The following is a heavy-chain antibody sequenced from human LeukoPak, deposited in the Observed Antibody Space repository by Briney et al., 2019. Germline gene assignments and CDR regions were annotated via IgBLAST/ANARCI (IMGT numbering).Heavy chain of an antibody. CDR2: IKQDGSEK. V-gene: IGHV3-7*01. CDR1: GFTFSSYW. CDR3: ARDRGWLGYQEYYFDY. D-gene: IGHD5-24*01. Sequence: GGSLRLSCAASGFTFSSYWVSWVRQAPGKGLEWVANIKQDGSEKYYVDSVKGRFTISRDNAKNSLYLQMNSLRAEDTAVYYCARDRGWLGYQEYYFDYWGQGTLVTVSS. J-gene: IGHJ4*02.